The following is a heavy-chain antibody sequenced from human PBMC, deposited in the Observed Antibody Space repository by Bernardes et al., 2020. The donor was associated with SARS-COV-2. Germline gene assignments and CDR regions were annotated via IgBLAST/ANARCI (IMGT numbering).Heavy chain of an antibody. J-gene: IGHJ4*02. CDR1: GVTISSSSYY. Sequence: SETLSLTCTVSGVTISSSSYYWGWLRQPPGKGLEWIGSIFFSGSTYYNTSLKRRVTMSLDTSKNQFSLRLSSVTAADTAVYYFARALSRGYNYGLVYWGQGTLVTVSS. CDR3: ARALSRGYNYGLVY. D-gene: IGHD5-18*01. CDR2: IFFSGST. V-gene: IGHV4-39*01.